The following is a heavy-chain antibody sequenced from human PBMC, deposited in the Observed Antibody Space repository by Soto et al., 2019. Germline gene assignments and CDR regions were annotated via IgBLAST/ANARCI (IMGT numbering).Heavy chain of an antibody. D-gene: IGHD2-21*02. J-gene: IGHJ4*02. CDR3: ARQVYTVVTPFDY. CDR2: VSGSSWTAR. Sequence: GGSLRLSCVASGFTFSTFSMNWVRQAPGKGPEWVAHVSGSSWTARYYADSVRGRFTISRDNAKNSVYLEMNNLRDDDTALYFCARQVYTVVTPFDYWGQGTLVTVSS. CDR1: GFTFSTFS. V-gene: IGHV3-48*02.